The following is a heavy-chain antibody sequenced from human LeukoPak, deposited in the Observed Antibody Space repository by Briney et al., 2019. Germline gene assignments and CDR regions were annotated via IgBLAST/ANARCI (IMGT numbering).Heavy chain of an antibody. CDR3: AKDLSSGWSFDS. D-gene: IGHD3-22*01. V-gene: IGHV3-30*02. J-gene: IGHJ4*02. CDR1: GFIFRNHG. CDR2: IWYDGSEK. Sequence: PGGSLRLSCAASGFIFRNHGMRWVRQAPGKGLEWVTFIWYDGSEKYYADSVRGRFTISRDNSKNTVNLQMNSLRTEDTALYYCAKDLSSGWSFDSWGQGTLVTVSS.